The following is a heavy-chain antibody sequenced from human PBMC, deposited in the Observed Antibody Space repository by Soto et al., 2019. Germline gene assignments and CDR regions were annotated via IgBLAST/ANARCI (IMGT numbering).Heavy chain of an antibody. D-gene: IGHD3-10*01. CDR1: GFTFSSYA. CDR2: ISGSGGST. V-gene: IGHV3-23*01. Sequence: EVQLLESGGGLVQPGGSLRLSCAASGFTFSSYAMSWVRQAPGKGLEWVSAISGSGGSTYYADSVKGRFTITRDNSKNTLYGQMTSQRAEDTAVYYCAKDSSIYGGYDAFDIWGQGTMVTVSS. J-gene: IGHJ3*02. CDR3: AKDSSIYGGYDAFDI.